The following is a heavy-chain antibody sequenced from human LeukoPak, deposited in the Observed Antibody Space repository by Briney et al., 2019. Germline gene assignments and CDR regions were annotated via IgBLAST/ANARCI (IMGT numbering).Heavy chain of an antibody. CDR2: IYPDDSDT. Sequence: GASLKISCKGSGYSFTSYWIGWVRQMPEKGLEWMGIIYPDDSDTRYSPSLQGQVTISADKSISTAYLQWSSLKASDTAIYYCARRVGRWTFDYWGQGTLVTVSS. J-gene: IGHJ4*02. CDR3: ARRVGRWTFDY. CDR1: GYSFTSYW. D-gene: IGHD2-15*01. V-gene: IGHV5-51*01.